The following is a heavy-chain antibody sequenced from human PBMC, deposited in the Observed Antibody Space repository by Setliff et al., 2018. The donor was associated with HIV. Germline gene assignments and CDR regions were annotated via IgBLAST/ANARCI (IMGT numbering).Heavy chain of an antibody. CDR3: ATALTANWNYEPHFDY. Sequence: SVKVSCKASGGTFSTFSSSAISWVRQAPGQGLEWMGGVIPIFGTPKYPQKFQGRVTITADDFTTTAYMELSRLKPDDTAIYYCATALTANWNYEPHFDYWGQGSLVTVSS. CDR1: GGTFSTFSSSA. V-gene: IGHV1-69*13. D-gene: IGHD1-7*01. J-gene: IGHJ4*02. CDR2: VIPIFGTP.